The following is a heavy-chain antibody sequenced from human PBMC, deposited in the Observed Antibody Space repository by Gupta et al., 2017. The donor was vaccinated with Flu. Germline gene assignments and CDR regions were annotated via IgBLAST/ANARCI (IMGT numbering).Heavy chain of an antibody. D-gene: IGHD4-4*01. Sequence: EVQLVESGGGLVQPGGSLSLSCAASGFTFSNYWMTWVRQAPGKGLEWVANINQDGSKKYYVDSVKGRFTVSRDNAKNSVYLQMNSLRGEDTAVYYCARDDYSNLNVWGQGTTVTVSS. V-gene: IGHV3-7*01. J-gene: IGHJ6*02. CDR2: INQDGSKK. CDR1: GFTFSNYW. CDR3: ARDDYSNLNV.